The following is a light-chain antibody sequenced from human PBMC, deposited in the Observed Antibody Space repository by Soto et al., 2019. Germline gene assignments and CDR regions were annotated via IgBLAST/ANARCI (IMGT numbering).Light chain of an antibody. CDR3: QQYENLPYT. V-gene: IGKV1-33*01. J-gene: IGKJ2*01. CDR2: DAF. CDR1: HDIDNY. Sequence: IPMTQSPSSLSAPVGDRVTMTCQARHDIDNYLNWYQQRPGKAPKLLIYDAFSVETGVSSRFSGNKSGTVFIFTISSLQPDDIATYYCQQYENLPYTFGQGTKLEI.